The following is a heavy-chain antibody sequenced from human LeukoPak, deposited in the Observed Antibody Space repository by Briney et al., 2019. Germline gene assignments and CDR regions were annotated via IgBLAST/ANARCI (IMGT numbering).Heavy chain of an antibody. D-gene: IGHD2-2*01. Sequence: SETLSLTCAVYGGSFSGYYWSWIRQPPGKGLEWIGEINHSGSTNYNPSLKSRVTISVDTSKNQFSLKLSSVTAADTAVYYCARRKRSGCSSTSCLLNWFDPWGQGTLVTVYS. CDR3: ARRKRSGCSSTSCLLNWFDP. CDR1: GGSFSGYY. V-gene: IGHV4-34*01. CDR2: INHSGST. J-gene: IGHJ5*02.